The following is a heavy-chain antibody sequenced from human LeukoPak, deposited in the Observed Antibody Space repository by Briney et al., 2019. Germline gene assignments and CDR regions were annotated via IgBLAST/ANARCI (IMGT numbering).Heavy chain of an antibody. CDR3: ARDLDY. V-gene: IGHV4-59*01. CDR1: GDSFRSYY. Sequence: SETLSLTCTVSGDSFRSYYWNWIRQPPGKGLECIGYIDYSGITNYNPSLKSRITISIDTSNNQVSLNLRSVTAADTAVYYCARDLDYWGQGTLVTVSS. CDR2: IDYSGIT. J-gene: IGHJ4*02.